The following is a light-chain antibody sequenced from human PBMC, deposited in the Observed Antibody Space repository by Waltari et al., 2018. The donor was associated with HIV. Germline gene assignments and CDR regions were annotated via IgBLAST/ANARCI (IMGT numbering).Light chain of an antibody. CDR2: RDI. CDR3: QSADNSGTYV. Sequence: SYDLTQPPSVSVSPGQTARINCSGDTLSNQYYYWYQQKSGQAPVLVIFRDIDRPSGIPERFSGSRSGATVTLTISGVQAEDEADYYCQSADNSGTYVFATGTQVTVL. V-gene: IGLV3-25*03. CDR1: TLSNQY. J-gene: IGLJ1*01.